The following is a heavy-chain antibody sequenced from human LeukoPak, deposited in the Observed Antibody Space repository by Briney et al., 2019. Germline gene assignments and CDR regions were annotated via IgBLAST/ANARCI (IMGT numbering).Heavy chain of an antibody. J-gene: IGHJ4*02. CDR1: GGSISSGNYY. V-gene: IGHV4-39*01. Sequence: SETLSLTCTVSGGSISSGNYYWAWLRQPPGKGLERIATINYSGSTYFNPSLKSRVTISVDTSKNQFSLKLTSVTAADTAVFYCARYLSRGFYFDYWGQGTLVTVSS. CDR3: ARYLSRGFYFDY. CDR2: INYSGST.